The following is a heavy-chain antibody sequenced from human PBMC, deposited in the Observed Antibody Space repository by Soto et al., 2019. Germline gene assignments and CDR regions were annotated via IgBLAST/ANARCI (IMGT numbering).Heavy chain of an antibody. V-gene: IGHV3-21*01. D-gene: IGHD3-3*01. Sequence: GSLRLSCAASGFTVSSYSINWARQAPGKGLEWVSSISSSSSYIYHADSVKGRFTISRDNAKNSLYLQMNSLRAEDTAVYYCARSTIFGAFDTWGQGTLVTVSS. CDR2: ISSSSSYI. CDR1: GFTVSSYS. J-gene: IGHJ5*02. CDR3: ARSTIFGAFDT.